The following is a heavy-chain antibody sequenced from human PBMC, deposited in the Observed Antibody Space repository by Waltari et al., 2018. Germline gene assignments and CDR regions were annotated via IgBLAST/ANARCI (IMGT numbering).Heavy chain of an antibody. CDR2: IYYIGGT. V-gene: IGHV4-30-4*08. J-gene: IGHJ6*03. CDR3: ATLRWLFGVVSFDYYYYMDV. D-gene: IGHD3-3*01. CDR1: GGSISSGDYY. Sequence: QVQLQESGPGLVKPSQTLSLTCTVSGGSISSGDYYWSWIRQPPGKGLEWIGYIYYIGGTYYHPSLKSRVTISVDTSKNQFSLKLSAVTAADTAVYYCATLRWLFGVVSFDYYYYMDVWGKGTTVTVSS.